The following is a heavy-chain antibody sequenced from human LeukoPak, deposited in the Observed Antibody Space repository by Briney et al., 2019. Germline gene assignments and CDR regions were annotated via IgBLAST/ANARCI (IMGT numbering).Heavy chain of an antibody. CDR3: TTTVAGPYYFEC. CDR1: GFTFGDYA. Sequence: PGGSLRLSCTGSGFTFGDYAMNWVRQAPGRGLEWVGFIRSKTDGGTTDYGAPVKGRFTISRDDSSNTLYLQMNSLKTEDTAVYYSTTTVAGPYYFECWGPGTLVTVSS. V-gene: IGHV3-49*04. D-gene: IGHD6-19*01. J-gene: IGHJ4*02. CDR2: IRSKTDGGTT.